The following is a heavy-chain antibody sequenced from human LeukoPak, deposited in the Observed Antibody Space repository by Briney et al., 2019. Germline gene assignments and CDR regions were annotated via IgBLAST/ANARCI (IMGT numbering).Heavy chain of an antibody. CDR1: GFTVSSNY. J-gene: IGHJ4*02. CDR2: IYSGGST. D-gene: IGHD6-13*01. CDR3: ARANIAAAGGIDY. Sequence: PGGSLRLSCAACGFTVSSNYMSWVRQAPGKGLEWVSVIYSGGSTYYADSVKGRFTISRDNSKNTLYLQMNSLRAEDTAVYYCARANIAAAGGIDYWGQGTLVTVSS. V-gene: IGHV3-66*01.